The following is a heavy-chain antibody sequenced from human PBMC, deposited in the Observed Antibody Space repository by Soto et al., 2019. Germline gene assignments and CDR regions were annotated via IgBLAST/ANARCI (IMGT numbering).Heavy chain of an antibody. CDR2: IQHGASI. D-gene: IGHD2-21*02. CDR3: AREADSGDSLDV. V-gene: IGHV4-30-4*08. Sequence: QVQLQQSGPGLVKPSQTLSLTCTVSGGPISSEYYHWTWIRQSPGKGLGWMGSIQHGASILDNPSLKSRVTISVETSKNQFSMHRSSVTAADTAVYICAREADSGDSLDVWGQGTTVTVSS. J-gene: IGHJ6*02. CDR1: GGPISSEYYH.